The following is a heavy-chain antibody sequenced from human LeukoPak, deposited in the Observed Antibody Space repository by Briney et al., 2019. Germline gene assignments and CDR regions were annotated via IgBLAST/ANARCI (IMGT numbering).Heavy chain of an antibody. J-gene: IGHJ6*02. D-gene: IGHD6-13*01. CDR2: INHSGST. CDR3: ASLGYSSSGYKRDYYYYYGMVV. Sequence: SETLSLTCAVYGGSFSGYYWSWIRQPPGKGLEWIGEINHSGSTNYNPSLKSRVTISVDTSKNQFSLKLSSVTAADTAVYYCASLGYSSSGYKRDYYYYYGMVVWGQGTTVTVSS. CDR1: GGSFSGYY. V-gene: IGHV4-34*01.